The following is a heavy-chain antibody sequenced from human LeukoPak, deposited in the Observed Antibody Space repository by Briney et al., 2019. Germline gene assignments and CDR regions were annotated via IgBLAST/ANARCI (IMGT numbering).Heavy chain of an antibody. V-gene: IGHV3-11*04. CDR1: GFTFSDYY. J-gene: IGHJ6*03. CDR2: ISSSGSTI. D-gene: IGHD2-15*01. CDR3: ATIAGPNYYYYYYMDV. Sequence: GGSLRLSCAASGFTFSDYYMSWIRQAPGKGLEWVSYISSSGSTIYYADSVKGRFTISRDNAKNSLYLQMSSLRAEDTAVYYCATIAGPNYYYYYYMDVWGKGTTVTVSS.